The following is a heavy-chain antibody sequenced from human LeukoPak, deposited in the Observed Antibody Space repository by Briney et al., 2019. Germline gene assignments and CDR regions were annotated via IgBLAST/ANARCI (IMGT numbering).Heavy chain of an antibody. V-gene: IGHV1-69*05. CDR3: ANSKIGLMWAFDI. Sequence: SVKVSCKASGGTFSSYAISWVRQAPGQGLEWMGRIIPIFGTANYAQKFQGRVTITTDESTSTAYMELSSLRSEDTAVYYCANSKIGLMWAFDIWGQGTMVTVSS. CDR2: IIPIFGTA. CDR1: GGTFSSYA. D-gene: IGHD2/OR15-2a*01. J-gene: IGHJ3*02.